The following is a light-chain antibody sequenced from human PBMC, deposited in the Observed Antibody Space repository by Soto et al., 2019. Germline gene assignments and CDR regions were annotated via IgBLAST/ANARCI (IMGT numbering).Light chain of an antibody. CDR2: KAS. V-gene: IGKV1-5*03. CDR1: QSVSGW. J-gene: IGKJ4*01. Sequence: DIQMTQSPSTLSASVGDRVIITCRASQSVSGWLAWYQQRPGKAPNLPIYKASTLKTGVPLRFSRSLSGTEFTLTISTLQPDDFASYYCQQYDSYPLPFGGGTKVEIK. CDR3: QQYDSYPLP.